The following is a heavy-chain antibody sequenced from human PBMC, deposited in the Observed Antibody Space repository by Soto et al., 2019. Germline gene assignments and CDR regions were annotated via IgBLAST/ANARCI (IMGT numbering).Heavy chain of an antibody. CDR2: ISDRGST. CDR1: GGSISSGGYY. Sequence: QVQLQESGPGLVKPSQTLSLTCAVSGGSISSGGYYWSWIRQHPGKGLEWIGYISDRGSTYYNPSLQSRVTVSADTSKNQFSLKLSSVTAADTAVYYCTRRSTYGGTFDYWGQGTLVTVSS. D-gene: IGHD4-17*01. V-gene: IGHV4-31*11. J-gene: IGHJ4*02. CDR3: TRRSTYGGTFDY.